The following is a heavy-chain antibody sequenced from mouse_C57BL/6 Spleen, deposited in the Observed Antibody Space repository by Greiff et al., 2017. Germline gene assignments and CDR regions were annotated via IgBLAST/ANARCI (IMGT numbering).Heavy chain of an antibody. Sequence: EVQLVESGGDLVKPGGSLKLSCAASGFTFSSYGMSWVRQTPDKRLEWVATISSGGSYTYYPDSVKGRFTISRDNAKNTLYLQMSSLKSEDTAMYYCARQGVCFDYWGKGTTLTVSS. J-gene: IGHJ2*01. D-gene: IGHD2-10*02. CDR2: ISSGGSYT. CDR3: ARQGVCFDY. CDR1: GFTFSSYG. V-gene: IGHV5-6*01.